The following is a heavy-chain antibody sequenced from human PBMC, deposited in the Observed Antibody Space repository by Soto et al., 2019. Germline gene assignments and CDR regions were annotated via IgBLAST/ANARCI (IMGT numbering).Heavy chain of an antibody. CDR3: ARGTVSDILTGEVDAFDI. J-gene: IGHJ3*02. CDR2: IYYSGST. D-gene: IGHD3-9*01. Sequence: SETLSLTCTVSGGSISSGDYYWSWILQPPGKGLEWIGYIYYSGSTNYNPSLKSRVTISVDTSKNQFSLKLSSVTAADTAVYYCARGTVSDILTGEVDAFDIWGQGTMVTVSS. V-gene: IGHV4-61*08. CDR1: GGSISSGDYY.